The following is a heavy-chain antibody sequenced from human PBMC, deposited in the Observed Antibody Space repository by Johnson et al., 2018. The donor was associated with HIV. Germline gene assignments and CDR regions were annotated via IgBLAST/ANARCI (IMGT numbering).Heavy chain of an antibody. CDR3: ARVGGINDYGDPGDAFDI. Sequence: VQLVESGGGLVQSGGSLRLSCAASGFTVSSNYMSWVRQAPGKGLEWVSVIYSGGSTYHADSVTGRFTISRDNSKNTVYLQMNSLRAEDTAVYYCARVGGINDYGDPGDAFDIWGQGTMVTVSS. CDR1: GFTVSSNY. J-gene: IGHJ3*02. CDR2: IYSGGST. V-gene: IGHV3-66*01. D-gene: IGHD4-17*01.